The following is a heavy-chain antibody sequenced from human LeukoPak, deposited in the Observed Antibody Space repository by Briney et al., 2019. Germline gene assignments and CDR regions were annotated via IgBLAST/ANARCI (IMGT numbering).Heavy chain of an antibody. D-gene: IGHD3-22*01. Sequence: GGSLRLSCAASGFTFSSYSMNWVRQAPGKGLEWVSSISSSSSYIYYADSVKGRFTISRDNSKNTLYLQMNSLRAEDTAVYYCAKEGGYYDSSGYYYGGEFDYWGQGTLVTVSS. V-gene: IGHV3-21*01. CDR1: GFTFSSYS. CDR2: ISSSSSYI. J-gene: IGHJ4*02. CDR3: AKEGGYYDSSGYYYGGEFDY.